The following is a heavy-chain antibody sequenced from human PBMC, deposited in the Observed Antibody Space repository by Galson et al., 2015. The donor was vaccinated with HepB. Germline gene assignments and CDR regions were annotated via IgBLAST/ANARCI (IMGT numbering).Heavy chain of an antibody. CDR2: IIPIFGTA. CDR1: GGTFSSYA. D-gene: IGHD3-9*01. CDR3: ARGGFNILTGYYSYDAFDI. Sequence: SVKVSCKASGGTFSSYAISWVRQAPGQGLEWMGGIIPIFGTANYAQKFQGRVTITADESTSTAYMELSSLRSEDTAVYYCARGGFNILTGYYSYDAFDIWGQGTMVTVSS. J-gene: IGHJ3*02. V-gene: IGHV1-69*13.